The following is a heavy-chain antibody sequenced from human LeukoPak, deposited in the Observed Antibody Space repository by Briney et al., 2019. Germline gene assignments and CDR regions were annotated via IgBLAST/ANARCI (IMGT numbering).Heavy chain of an antibody. J-gene: IGHJ4*02. CDR2: ITTSGSTM. Sequence: PGGSLRLSCAASGFTLSTYDMNWVRQAPGKGLEGVSYITTSGSTMYYADSVKGRFTISRDNAKSSLYLQMNSLRAEDTAVYYCARRGFYDTSGYLFDYWGQGTLVTVSS. D-gene: IGHD3-22*01. CDR1: GFTLSTYD. CDR3: ARRGFYDTSGYLFDY. V-gene: IGHV3-48*03.